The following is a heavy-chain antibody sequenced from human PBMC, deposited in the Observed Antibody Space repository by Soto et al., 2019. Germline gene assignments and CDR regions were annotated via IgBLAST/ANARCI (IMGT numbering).Heavy chain of an antibody. Sequence: PGGSLRLSCAASGFTFSSYWMSWVRQAPGKGLEWVANIKQDGSEKYYVDSVKGRFTISRDNAKNSLYLQMNSLRAEDTAVYYCARREYYYDSSPPFPALFDYWGQGTLVTVSS. V-gene: IGHV3-7*05. CDR1: GFTFSSYW. CDR3: ARREYYYDSSPPFPALFDY. CDR2: IKQDGSEK. D-gene: IGHD3-22*01. J-gene: IGHJ4*02.